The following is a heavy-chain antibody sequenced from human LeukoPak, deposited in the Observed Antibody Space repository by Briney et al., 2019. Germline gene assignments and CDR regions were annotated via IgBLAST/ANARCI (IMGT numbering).Heavy chain of an antibody. V-gene: IGHV1-2*02. CDR2: INPNSGGT. Sequence: SVKVSCKASGYIFSGYYMHWVRQAPGQGLEWMGWINPNSGGTNYAQKFQGRVSMTRDTSISTAYMELSRLRSDDTAVYYCAIDYGGNGELDCWGQGTMVTVSS. CDR1: GYIFSGYY. J-gene: IGHJ4*02. CDR3: AIDYGGNGELDC. D-gene: IGHD4-23*01.